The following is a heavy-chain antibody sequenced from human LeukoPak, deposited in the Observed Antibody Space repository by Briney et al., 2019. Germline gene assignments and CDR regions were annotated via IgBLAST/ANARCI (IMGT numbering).Heavy chain of an antibody. V-gene: IGHV3-23*01. CDR1: GFTFSSYA. D-gene: IGHD4-23*01. Sequence: GGSLRLSCAASGFTFSSYAMSWVRQAPGKGLEWVSAISGSGGSTYYADSVEGRFTISRDNSKNTLYLQMNSLRAEDTAVYYCAKDSLATVLRSWFDPWGQGTLVTVSS. CDR3: AKDSLATVLRSWFDP. CDR2: ISGSGGST. J-gene: IGHJ5*02.